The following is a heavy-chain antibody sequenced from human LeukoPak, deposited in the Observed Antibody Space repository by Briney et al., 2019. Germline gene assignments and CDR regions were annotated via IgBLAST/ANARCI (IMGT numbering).Heavy chain of an antibody. Sequence: PSETLSLTCAVYGGSFSGYYWSWIRQPPGKGLEGIGEINHSGSTNYKPSLTRRGTISVEKSKNQFSLKLSSVTAADTAVYYCARRYSSGWPPRGAFDIWGQGTMVTVSS. V-gene: IGHV4-34*01. CDR2: INHSGST. J-gene: IGHJ3*02. D-gene: IGHD6-19*01. CDR1: GGSFSGYY. CDR3: ARRYSSGWPPRGAFDI.